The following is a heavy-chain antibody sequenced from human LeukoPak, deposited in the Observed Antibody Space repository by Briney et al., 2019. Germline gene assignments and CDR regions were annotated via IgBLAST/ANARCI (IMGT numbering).Heavy chain of an antibody. J-gene: IGHJ3*02. V-gene: IGHV3-48*03. CDR3: ARGNDYGDYGYDAFDI. Sequence: GGSLRLSCAASGFTFSRYEMNWVRQAPGKGLEWVSYISSSGSTIYYADSVKGRFTISRDNAKNSLYLQMNSLRAEDTAVYYCARGNDYGDYGYDAFDIWGQGTMVTVSS. D-gene: IGHD4-17*01. CDR2: ISSSGSTI. CDR1: GFTFSRYE.